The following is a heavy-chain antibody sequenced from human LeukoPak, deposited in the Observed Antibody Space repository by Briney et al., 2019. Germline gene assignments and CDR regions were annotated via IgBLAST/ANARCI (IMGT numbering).Heavy chain of an antibody. D-gene: IGHD6-19*01. Sequence: GASVKVSCKASGYTFNTYGINWVRQAPGQGLEWMGWISAYNGNTNYAQNFQGRTTLTTDTSTSTAYMELTSLRFDDTAVYYCARDGRQWVPLNWFDPWGQGTLVIVSS. CDR3: ARDGRQWVPLNWFDP. J-gene: IGHJ5*02. CDR2: ISAYNGNT. CDR1: GYTFNTYG. V-gene: IGHV1-18*04.